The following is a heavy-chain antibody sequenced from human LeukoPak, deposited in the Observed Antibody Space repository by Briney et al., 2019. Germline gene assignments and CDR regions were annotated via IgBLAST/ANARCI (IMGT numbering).Heavy chain of an antibody. CDR1: GGSISSYY. Sequence: PSETLSLTCTVSGGSISSYYWSWIRQPAGKGLEWIGRISPSGTTHYNPSLGSRVTMSVDTSKNYFSLRLSSVTAADTAVYYCARGDYVWGSWDYWGQGTLVTVSS. CDR2: ISPSGTT. CDR3: ARGDYVWGSWDY. V-gene: IGHV4-4*07. D-gene: IGHD3-16*01. J-gene: IGHJ4*02.